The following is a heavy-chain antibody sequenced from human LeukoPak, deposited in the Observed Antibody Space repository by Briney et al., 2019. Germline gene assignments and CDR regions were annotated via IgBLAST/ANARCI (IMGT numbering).Heavy chain of an antibody. CDR2: IYYRGST. CDR3: AKGGYTTGGYWYLGL. V-gene: IGHV4-59*01. D-gene: IGHD4-17*01. J-gene: IGHJ2*01. Sequence: TLSLTCTVSGGSISTYYWSWIRQPPGKGLEWIGYIYYRGSTSYNPSLKSRVTILVDTSKNQFSLNLNSMTAADTAVYYCAKGGYTTGGYWYLGLWGRGTLVTVSS. CDR1: GGSISTYY.